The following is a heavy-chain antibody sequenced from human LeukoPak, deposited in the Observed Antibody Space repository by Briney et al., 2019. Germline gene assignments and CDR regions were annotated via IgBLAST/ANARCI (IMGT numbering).Heavy chain of an antibody. D-gene: IGHD1-1*01. CDR3: AKIGSLSTTDAPCDY. Sequence: AGGSLRLSCAASGFTFSDYAMTWVRQAPGKGLEWVSTISDGGAATYYADSVKGRFTISRDNSKNTLYLQMNSLRAEDTAVYYCAKIGSLSTTDAPCDYWGQGTLVTVSS. V-gene: IGHV3-23*01. CDR2: ISDGGAAT. J-gene: IGHJ4*02. CDR1: GFTFSDYA.